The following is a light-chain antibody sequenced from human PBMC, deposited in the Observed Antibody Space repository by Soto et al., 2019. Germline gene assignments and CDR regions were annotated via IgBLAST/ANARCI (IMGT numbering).Light chain of an antibody. CDR1: QSFHTNY. Sequence: EIVLTQSPGTLSLSPGERATLSCRACQSFHTNYLAWYQHRPGQAPRLLIYGASIRASGIPERFSGRGSGTDFTLTISRLEPEDSAVYYCQHYDSSPGFTFGGGTKMEIK. J-gene: IGKJ4*01. CDR3: QHYDSSPGFT. CDR2: GAS. V-gene: IGKV3-20*01.